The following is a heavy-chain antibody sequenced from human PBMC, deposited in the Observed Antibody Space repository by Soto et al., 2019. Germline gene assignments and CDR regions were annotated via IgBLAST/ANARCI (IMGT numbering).Heavy chain of an antibody. CDR3: AKDIGYSGYEVWYSDL. CDR1: GVTFSTCG. D-gene: IGHD5-12*01. V-gene: IGHV3-30*18. CDR2: TSYHGNKE. Sequence: QVQLVESGGGVVQPGRYLRVSCAASGVTFSTCGMHWVRQAPGKGLEWVALTSYHGNKEYYADSVKGRFTISRDNSKNTLYLQMNSLRAEDTAVYYCAKDIGYSGYEVWYSDLWGRGTLVTVSS. J-gene: IGHJ2*01.